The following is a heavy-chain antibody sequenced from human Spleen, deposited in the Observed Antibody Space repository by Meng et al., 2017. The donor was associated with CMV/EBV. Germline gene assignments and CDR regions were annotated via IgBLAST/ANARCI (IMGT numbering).Heavy chain of an antibody. V-gene: IGHV4-39*01. CDR3: AKASSGWRFY. J-gene: IGHJ4*02. CDR1: GDANSSSTYY. CDR2: MSYGENT. D-gene: IGHD6-19*01. Sequence: TCTVSGDANSSSTYYWGSIRQPQGKGLEWIGSMSYGENTYYNPSLESRVTISVDTSKNQFSLNRSSVTTADTALYYCAKASSGWRFYWGLGTLVTVSS.